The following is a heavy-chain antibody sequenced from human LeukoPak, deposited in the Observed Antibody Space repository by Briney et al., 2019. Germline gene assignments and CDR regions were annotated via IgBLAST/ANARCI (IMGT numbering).Heavy chain of an antibody. V-gene: IGHV3-48*01. CDR1: GFTFSSYS. CDR3: ARARPYYYDSSGTLDH. CDR2: IRSSSSTI. Sequence: PGGSLRLSCAASGFTFSSYSMNWVRQAPGKGLEWVSYIRSSSSTIYYADSVKGRFTISRDNAKNSLYLQMNSLRAEDTAVYYCARARPYYYDSSGTLDHWGQGTLVTVSS. J-gene: IGHJ4*02. D-gene: IGHD3-22*01.